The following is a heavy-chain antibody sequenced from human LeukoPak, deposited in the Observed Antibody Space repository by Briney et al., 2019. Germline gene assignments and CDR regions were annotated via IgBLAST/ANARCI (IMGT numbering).Heavy chain of an antibody. CDR2: IYPADSDT. D-gene: IGHD2-21*02. V-gene: IGHV5-51*01. Sequence: GESLKISCKGSGYSFNSNWIGWVRQMLGKGLEWMAIIYPADSDTRYSPSFQGQVTISADKSLSTAYLQWSSLKASDTAMYYCARRAYCGGDCTSAYYDYFAMDVWGQGTTVTVSS. CDR3: ARRAYCGGDCTSAYYDYFAMDV. J-gene: IGHJ6*02. CDR1: GYSFNSNW.